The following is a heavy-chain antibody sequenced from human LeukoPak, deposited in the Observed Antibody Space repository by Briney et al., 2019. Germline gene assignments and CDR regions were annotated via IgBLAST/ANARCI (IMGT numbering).Heavy chain of an antibody. CDR2: IIPILGIA. J-gene: IGHJ4*02. V-gene: IGHV1-69*04. Sequence: ASVKVSCKASGGTFSSYAISWVRQAPGQGLEWMGRIIPILGIANYAQKFQGRVVITADKSTSTAYMELSSLRSEDTAVYYCARASTSPRYSSGWFRYWGQGTLVTVSS. D-gene: IGHD6-19*01. CDR3: ARASTSPRYSSGWFRY. CDR1: GGTFSSYA.